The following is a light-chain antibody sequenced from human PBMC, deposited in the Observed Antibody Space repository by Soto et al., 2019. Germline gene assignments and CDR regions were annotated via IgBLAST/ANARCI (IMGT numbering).Light chain of an antibody. V-gene: IGLV2-14*01. J-gene: IGLJ1*01. CDR3: SSYTSSSTRV. CDR2: DVS. Sequence: QSALTQPASVSGSPGQSITISCTGTSSDVGDYNYVSWYQQHPGKAPKLVIFDVSDRPSGVSNRFSGSKSGNTASLTISGLQAEDEADYYCSSYTSSSTRVFGTGTKLIVL. CDR1: SSDVGDYNY.